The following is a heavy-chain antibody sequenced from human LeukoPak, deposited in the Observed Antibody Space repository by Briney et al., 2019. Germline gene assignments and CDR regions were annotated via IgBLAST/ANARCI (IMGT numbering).Heavy chain of an antibody. D-gene: IGHD3-22*01. Sequence: PGGSLRLSCAASGFTFSSYAMHWVRQAPGKGLEWVAVISYDGSNKYYADSVKGRFTISRDNSKNTLYLQMNSLRDEDTAVYYCARISSGFFSPFDYWGQGNLVTVSS. CDR2: ISYDGSNK. CDR1: GFTFSSYA. J-gene: IGHJ4*02. V-gene: IGHV3-30-3*01. CDR3: ARISSGFFSPFDY.